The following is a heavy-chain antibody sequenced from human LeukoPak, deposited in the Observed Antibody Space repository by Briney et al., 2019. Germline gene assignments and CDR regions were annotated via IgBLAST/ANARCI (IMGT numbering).Heavy chain of an antibody. V-gene: IGHV3-48*01. CDR3: ARDGYYYGSGSYYKVDFDY. Sequence: GGSLRLSCTVSGFTVSTNSMNWVRQAPGKGLEWVSYISSRSSTIYYADSVKGRFTISRDNAKNSLYLQMNSLRAEDTAVYYCARDGYYYGSGSYYKVDFDYWGQGTLVTVSS. D-gene: IGHD3-10*01. CDR1: GFTVSTNS. CDR2: ISSRSSTI. J-gene: IGHJ4*02.